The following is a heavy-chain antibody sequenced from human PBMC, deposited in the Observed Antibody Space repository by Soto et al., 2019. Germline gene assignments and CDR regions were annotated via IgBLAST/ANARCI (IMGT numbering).Heavy chain of an antibody. V-gene: IGHV3-74*01. CDR2: INSDGGST. CDR3: ARDPSPGYYYYYGMDV. Sequence: GGSLRLSCAASGFTFSSYWMHWVRQAPGKGLVWVSRINSDGGSTSYADSVKGRFTISRDNAKNTLYLQMNSLRAEDTAVYYCARDPSPGYYYYYGMDVWGQGTTVTVSS. CDR1: GFTFSSYW. J-gene: IGHJ6*02.